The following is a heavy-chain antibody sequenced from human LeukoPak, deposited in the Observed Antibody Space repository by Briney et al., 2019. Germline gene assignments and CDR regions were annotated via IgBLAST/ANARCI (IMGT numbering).Heavy chain of an antibody. J-gene: IGHJ4*02. CDR2: IIPIFGTA. Sequence: GASVKVSCMASGYTFTSYGISWVRQAPGQGLEWMGGIIPIFGTANYAQKFQGRVTITTDESTSTAYMELSSLRSEDTAVYYCARSKFEWLRSQPYDYWGQGTLVTVSS. CDR1: GYTFTSYG. D-gene: IGHD5-12*01. V-gene: IGHV1-69*05. CDR3: ARSKFEWLRSQPYDY.